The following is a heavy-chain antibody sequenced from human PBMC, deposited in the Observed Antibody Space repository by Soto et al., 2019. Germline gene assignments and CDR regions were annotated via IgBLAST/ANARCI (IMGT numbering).Heavy chain of an antibody. J-gene: IGHJ6*02. Sequence: PGESLKISCKGSGYSFTSYWISWVRQMPGKGLEWMGRIDPSDSYTNYSPSFQGHVTISADKSISTAYLQRSSLKASDTAMYYCARPDYSSSSRTDYYYYGMDVWGQGTTVTVSS. CDR1: GYSFTSYW. V-gene: IGHV5-10-1*01. D-gene: IGHD6-6*01. CDR3: ARPDYSSSSRTDYYYYGMDV. CDR2: IDPSDSYT.